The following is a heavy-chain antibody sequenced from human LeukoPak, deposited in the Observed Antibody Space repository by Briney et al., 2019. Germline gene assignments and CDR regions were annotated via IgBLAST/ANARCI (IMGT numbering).Heavy chain of an antibody. CDR1: GDSVSSNSAT. Sequence: SPTLSLTCAISGDSVSSNSATWNWVRHSPSRGLESLGSTYYRSKWYSDYAVSVKSRITINADTSKNQFSLQLNSVTPEDTAVYYCTRGWNWFDPWGQGTLVTVSS. CDR2: TYYRSKWYS. CDR3: TRGWNWFDP. D-gene: IGHD5-24*01. V-gene: IGHV6-1*01. J-gene: IGHJ5*02.